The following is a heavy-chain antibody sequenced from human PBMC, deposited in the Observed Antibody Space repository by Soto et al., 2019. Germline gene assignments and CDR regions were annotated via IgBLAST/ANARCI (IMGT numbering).Heavy chain of an antibody. CDR3: AREVVGPTTNWFDP. V-gene: IGHV3-21*06. CDR1: GFMFGSHT. CDR2: ISSVSSYI. Sequence: GGSLRLSCAASGFMFGSHTMTWVRQAPGKGLEWVASISSVSSYIYYADSVKGRFTISRDNAKDSLYLQMDSLRAEDTAVYFCAREVVGPTTNWFDPWGQGTLVAVSS. J-gene: IGHJ5*02. D-gene: IGHD1-26*01.